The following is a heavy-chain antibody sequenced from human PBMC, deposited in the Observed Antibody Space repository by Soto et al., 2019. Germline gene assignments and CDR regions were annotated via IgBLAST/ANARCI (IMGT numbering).Heavy chain of an antibody. Sequence: SETLSLTCTVSGGSIRSGDYYWSWIRQPPGKGLEWIGYIYYSGSTYYNPSLKSRVTISVDTSKNQFSLKLSSVTAADTAVYYCARQAYYYDSSGYISQFYFDYWGQGTLVTVSS. J-gene: IGHJ4*02. V-gene: IGHV4-30-4*01. CDR2: IYYSGST. CDR1: GGSIRSGDYY. CDR3: ARQAYYYDSSGYISQFYFDY. D-gene: IGHD3-22*01.